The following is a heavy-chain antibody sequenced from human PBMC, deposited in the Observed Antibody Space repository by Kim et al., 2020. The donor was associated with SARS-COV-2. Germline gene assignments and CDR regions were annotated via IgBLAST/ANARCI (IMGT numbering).Heavy chain of an antibody. D-gene: IGHD3-10*01. J-gene: IGHJ4*02. CDR1: GFTFRIYA. Sequence: GGSLRLSCAASGFTFRIYAMNWVRQPAGKGLEWVSGISGSASLTKYADSVKGRFIISRDNSKNMVYLQMNGLTVDDAAVYYCAKAGGGWFGELDSWGQGLPVIVSS. CDR2: ISGSASLT. V-gene: IGHV3-23*01. CDR3: AKAGGGWFGELDS.